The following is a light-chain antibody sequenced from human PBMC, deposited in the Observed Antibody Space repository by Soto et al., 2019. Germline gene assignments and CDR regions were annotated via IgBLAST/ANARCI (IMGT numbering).Light chain of an antibody. CDR3: QQSYSTPRT. CDR1: QSISSY. J-gene: IGKJ1*01. CDR2: AAS. Sequence: DLQMTQSPSSLSASVGDRVTITCRASQSISSYLNWYQQKPGKAPKLLIYAASSLQSGVPSRFSGSGSGTDFTLTISSLQPEDFATYYCQQSYSTPRTFGQGTTVEIK. V-gene: IGKV1-39*01.